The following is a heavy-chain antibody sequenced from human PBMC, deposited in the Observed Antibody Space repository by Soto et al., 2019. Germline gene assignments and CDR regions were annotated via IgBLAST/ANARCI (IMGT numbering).Heavy chain of an antibody. Sequence: QVQLVESGGGVVQPGRSLRLSCAASGFTFSTYGMHWVRQAPGKGLEWVAVISYDGSNKYYADSVKGRFTISRDNSKNTLYLQMNSLRVDDTAVYYCANAIRTGYWGQGTLVTVSS. V-gene: IGHV3-30*18. J-gene: IGHJ4*02. CDR2: ISYDGSNK. CDR3: ANAIRTGY. D-gene: IGHD1-1*01. CDR1: GFTFSTYG.